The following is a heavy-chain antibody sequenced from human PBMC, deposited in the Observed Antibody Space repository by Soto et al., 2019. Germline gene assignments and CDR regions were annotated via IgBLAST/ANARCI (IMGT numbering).Heavy chain of an antibody. CDR2: VTPLLGTA. Sequence: QVQLVQSGAEVKKPGSSVKVSCEASAGTFSSYAISWVRQAPGQGLEWMGGVTPLLGTANYAQKFQGSVTFTAYEATSTMRMDLCSLRSKDTAVYYCASYRHCTVNGCHYFLVMGVWGQGTTVTVSS. J-gene: IGHJ6*02. V-gene: IGHV1-69*11. D-gene: IGHD2-8*02. CDR1: AGTFSSYA. CDR3: ASYRHCTVNGCHYFLVMGV.